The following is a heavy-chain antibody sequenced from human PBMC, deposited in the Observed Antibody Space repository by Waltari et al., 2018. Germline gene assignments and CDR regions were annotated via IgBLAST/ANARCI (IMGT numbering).Heavy chain of an antibody. CDR3: ARDRNYDFWTGRYGMDV. CDR2: INTRNGDT. Sequence: QVQLVKSGTEVKKVGASVKVSCKASGYIFTGHFINWVRQAPGQGLEWVGRINTRNGDTDYAQKFQGRVTMTSDTPITTVYMELSSPRSDDKAVYYCARDRNYDFWTGRYGMDVWGQGTTVTVSS. V-gene: IGHV1-2*06. J-gene: IGHJ6*02. D-gene: IGHD3-3*01. CDR1: GYIFTGHF.